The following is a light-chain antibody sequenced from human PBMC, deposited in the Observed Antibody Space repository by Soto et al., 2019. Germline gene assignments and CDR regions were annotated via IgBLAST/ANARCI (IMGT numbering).Light chain of an antibody. CDR3: LQYNNWWT. Sequence: EIVLTQSPATLSLSPGERATLSCRASQSVSSYLAWYQQKPGQAPRLLIYGASTRAIGIPARFSGSGSGTEFTLTFSSLQSEDFAVYYCLQYNNWWTFGQGTKVDIK. CDR1: QSVSSY. CDR2: GAS. V-gene: IGKV3-15*01. J-gene: IGKJ1*01.